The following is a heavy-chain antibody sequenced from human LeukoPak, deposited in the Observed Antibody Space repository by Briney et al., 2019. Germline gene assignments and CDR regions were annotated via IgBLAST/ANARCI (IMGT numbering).Heavy chain of an antibody. Sequence: GGSLRLSCAASGFTFDDYAMHWVRQAPGKGLEWDSGISWNSGRIGYADSVKGRFTISRDNAKNSLYLQMNSLRAEDMALYYCAKNAGRFLEWSPNYFDYWGQGTLVTVSS. CDR2: ISWNSGRI. CDR1: GFTFDDYA. V-gene: IGHV3-9*03. J-gene: IGHJ4*02. CDR3: AKNAGRFLEWSPNYFDY. D-gene: IGHD3-3*01.